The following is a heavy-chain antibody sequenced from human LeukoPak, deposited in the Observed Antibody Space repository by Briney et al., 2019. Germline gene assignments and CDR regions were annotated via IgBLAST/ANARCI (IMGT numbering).Heavy chain of an antibody. CDR1: GFTFSSYS. CDR3: ANYGDYQYFDY. V-gene: IGHV3-48*01. D-gene: IGHD4-17*01. J-gene: IGHJ4*02. Sequence: GGSLRLSCAASGFTFSSYSMNWVRQAPGKGLEWVPYISGSDNTIYYADSVKGRFTISRDNSKNTLYQQMNSLKTDDTAVYYCANYGDYQYFDYWGQGTPVTVSS. CDR2: ISGSDNTI.